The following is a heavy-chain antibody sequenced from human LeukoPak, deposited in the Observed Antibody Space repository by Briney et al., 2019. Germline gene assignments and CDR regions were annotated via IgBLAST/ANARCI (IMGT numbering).Heavy chain of an antibody. Sequence: SETLSLTCTVSGGSISSSSYYWGWIRQPPGKGLEGIGSIYYSGSAYYNPSLKSRVTISVDTSKNQFSLKLSSVTAADTAVYYRARHSLGMSFDYWGQGTLVTVSP. CDR3: ARHSLGMSFDY. J-gene: IGHJ4*02. CDR2: IYYSGSA. V-gene: IGHV4-39*01. D-gene: IGHD7-27*01. CDR1: GGSISSSSYY.